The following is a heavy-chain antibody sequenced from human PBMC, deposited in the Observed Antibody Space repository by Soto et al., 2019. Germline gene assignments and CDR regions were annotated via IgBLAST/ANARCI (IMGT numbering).Heavy chain of an antibody. J-gene: IGHJ5*02. Sequence: EVQLVESGGGLVQPGGSLRLSCGASGFDFSNYWMHWVRQAPGKGLVWVSRINGGGSDTKYADSVKGRFTISRDNARNTVYLQMNSLRADDTAVYYCARDQTTGDWFDAWGQGALVTVSS. V-gene: IGHV3-74*03. D-gene: IGHD4-17*01. CDR2: INGGGSDT. CDR1: GFDFSNYW. CDR3: ARDQTTGDWFDA.